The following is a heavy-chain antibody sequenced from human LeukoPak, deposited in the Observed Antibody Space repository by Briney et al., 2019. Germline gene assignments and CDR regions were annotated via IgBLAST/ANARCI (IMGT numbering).Heavy chain of an antibody. V-gene: IGHV3-53*01. Sequence: PGGSLRLSCAVSGFSVSSSYMTWVRQAPGKGLEWVSITYSDGSTYYADSVKGRFTISRDNAKNSLYLQMSSLRAEDTAVYYCARGRRTIFLDYWGQGTLVTVSS. CDR3: ARGRRTIFLDY. J-gene: IGHJ4*02. D-gene: IGHD1-1*01. CDR1: GFSVSSSY. CDR2: TYSDGST.